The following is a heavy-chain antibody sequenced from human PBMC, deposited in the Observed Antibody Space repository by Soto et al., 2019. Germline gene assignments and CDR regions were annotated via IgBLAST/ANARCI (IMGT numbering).Heavy chain of an antibody. CDR1: GLTFRSHS. D-gene: IGHD5-12*01. CDR3: AEAQGVATIKSNFDY. CDR2: ISGGGYTA. Sequence: EVQLLESGGGLVQPGGSLRLSCVASGLTFRSHSMHWVRQAPGQGLEWVAGISGGGYTAYYPDSVRGRFTMSRDNSKNTVYLQIDNLRADDTAVYYFAEAQGVATIKSNFDYWGQGTLVTVSS. V-gene: IGHV3-23*01. J-gene: IGHJ4*02.